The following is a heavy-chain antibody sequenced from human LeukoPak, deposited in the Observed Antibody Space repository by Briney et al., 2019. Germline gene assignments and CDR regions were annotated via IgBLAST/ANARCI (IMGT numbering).Heavy chain of an antibody. CDR1: GVTFSNCW. J-gene: IGHJ4*02. CDR3: ARGGRYAYFLDY. Sequence: GGALRLSCAASGVTFSNCWMTWVGQGPGKGRVWVSRIKSDGSSTSYADSVKGRFTISRDNAKNTVYVHMNSLRDEDTAVYYCARGGRYAYFLDYWGQGTLVTVSS. D-gene: IGHD3-16*01. V-gene: IGHV3-74*01. CDR2: IKSDGSST.